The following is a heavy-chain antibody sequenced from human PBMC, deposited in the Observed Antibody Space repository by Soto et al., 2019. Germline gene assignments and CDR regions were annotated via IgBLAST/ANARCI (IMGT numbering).Heavy chain of an antibody. J-gene: IGHJ6*03. D-gene: IGHD2-2*01. CDR3: AKSTSKGYYYYYMDV. Sequence: GGSLRLSCAASGFTFSGYAMSWVRQAPGKGLEWVSAISGSGGSTYYADSVKGRFTISRDNSKNTLYLQMNSLRAEDTAVYYCAKSTSKGYYYYYMDVWGKGTTVTVSS. V-gene: IGHV3-23*01. CDR1: GFTFSGYA. CDR2: ISGSGGST.